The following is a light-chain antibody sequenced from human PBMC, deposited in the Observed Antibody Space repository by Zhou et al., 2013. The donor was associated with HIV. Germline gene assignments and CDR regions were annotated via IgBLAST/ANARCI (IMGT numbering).Light chain of an antibody. J-gene: IGKJ1*01. CDR3: QQYDSYPWT. CDR2: SAS. V-gene: IGKV1-39*01. CDR1: ESISIY. Sequence: DIQMTQSPSSLAASVGDRVTITCRANESISIYLNWYQQIHGKAPKLLIDSASTLHSGVPSRFSGGGTGTDFTLSITSLLPDDVAVYFCQQYDSYPWTFGPGTRVDI.